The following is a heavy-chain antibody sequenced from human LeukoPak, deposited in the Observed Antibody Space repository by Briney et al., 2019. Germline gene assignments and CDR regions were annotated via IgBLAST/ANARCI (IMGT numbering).Heavy chain of an antibody. Sequence: GASVTVSCKASGYTFISYGISWVRQAPGQGLEWMGWISAYNGNTNYAQKLQGRVTMTTDTSTSTAYMELRSLRSDDTAVYYCARDLSLWFGEYENYFDYWGQGTLVTVSS. CDR3: ARDLSLWFGEYENYFDY. V-gene: IGHV1-18*01. J-gene: IGHJ4*02. CDR2: ISAYNGNT. CDR1: GYTFISYG. D-gene: IGHD3-10*01.